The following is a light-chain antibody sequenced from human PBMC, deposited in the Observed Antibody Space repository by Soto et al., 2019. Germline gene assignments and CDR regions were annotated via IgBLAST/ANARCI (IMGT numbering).Light chain of an antibody. CDR3: QQRSSWLT. CDR1: QSVSSY. Sequence: EIVLTQSPATLSLSPGERATLSCRASQSVSSYLAWYQQKPGQSPRLLIYDASNRATGIPARFSGSGSGTGFTLTISSLEPENFAVYYCQQRSSWLTFGGGTKVEIK. J-gene: IGKJ4*01. CDR2: DAS. V-gene: IGKV3-11*01.